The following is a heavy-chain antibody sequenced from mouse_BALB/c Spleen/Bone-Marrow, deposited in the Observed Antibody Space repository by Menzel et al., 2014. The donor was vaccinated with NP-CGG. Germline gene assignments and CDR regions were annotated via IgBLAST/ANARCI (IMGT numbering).Heavy chain of an antibody. D-gene: IGHD2-10*02. V-gene: IGHV1-80*01. Sequence: VQLQQSGAELVRPGSSVKISCKASGYSFTSYWMNRVKQRPGQGLEWIGQIYPGDGDTTYNGKFKGKATLTADKSSSRAYMQVSSLTSEDAAVYFCAREGYEDGWFAYWGQGTLVTVSA. CDR2: IYPGDGDT. CDR1: GYSFTSYW. CDR3: AREGYEDGWFAY. J-gene: IGHJ3*01.